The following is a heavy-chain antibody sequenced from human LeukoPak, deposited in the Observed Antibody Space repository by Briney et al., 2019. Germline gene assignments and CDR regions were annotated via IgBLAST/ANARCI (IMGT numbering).Heavy chain of an antibody. V-gene: IGHV3-30*18. Sequence: GGSLRLSCTASGFTFSSYGIHWVRHAPGKGLEWVARISYDGSNKYYADSVKGRFTISRDNSKNTLYLQMNSLRGEDTAVYYCAKSPLRTRILLDYWGQGTLVTVSS. CDR2: ISYDGSNK. CDR3: AKSPLRTRILLDY. J-gene: IGHJ4*02. CDR1: GFTFSSYG. D-gene: IGHD3-3*01.